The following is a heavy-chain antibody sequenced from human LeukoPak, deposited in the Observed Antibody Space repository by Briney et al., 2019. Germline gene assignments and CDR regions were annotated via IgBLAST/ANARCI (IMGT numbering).Heavy chain of an antibody. J-gene: IGHJ4*02. CDR2: TSGVTT. Sequence: GGSLRLSCAASGFTFSNYAMSWVRQAPGKGLEWVSTTSGVTTYYADSVKGRFTISRDNSMNTLYLQMDRLRAEDTAVYYCAKARDSAAAGTDYWGQGTLVTVSS. CDR3: AKARDSAAAGTDY. CDR1: GFTFSNYA. D-gene: IGHD6-13*01. V-gene: IGHV3-23*01.